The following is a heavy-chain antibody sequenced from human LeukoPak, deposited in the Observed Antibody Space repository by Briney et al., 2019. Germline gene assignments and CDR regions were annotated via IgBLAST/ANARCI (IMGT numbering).Heavy chain of an antibody. CDR1: GGSISSYY. D-gene: IGHD2-2*01. CDR3: ARAGGIVVVPAAPNEYHYYGMDV. J-gene: IGHJ6*04. CDR2: IYYSGST. Sequence: SETLSLTCTVSGGSISSYYWSWIRQPPGKGLEWIGYIYYSGSTNYNPSLKSRVTISVDTSKNQFSLKLSSVTAADTAVYYCARAGGIVVVPAAPNEYHYYGMDVWGKGTTVTVSS. V-gene: IGHV4-59*01.